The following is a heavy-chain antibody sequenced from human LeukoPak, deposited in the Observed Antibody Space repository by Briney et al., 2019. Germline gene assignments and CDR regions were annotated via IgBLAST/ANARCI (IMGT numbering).Heavy chain of an antibody. CDR3: ARDSGYSSSEGY. V-gene: IGHV3-23*01. Sequence: GGSLRLSCEASGFTFSSYAMSWVRQAPGKGLEWVSGISTNGGSTSYADSVKGRLTISRDNSKNTLYLQMNSLRAEDTAVYYCARDSGYSSSEGYLGQGTLVTVSA. CDR1: GFTFSSYA. CDR2: ISTNGGST. D-gene: IGHD3-10*01. J-gene: IGHJ4*02.